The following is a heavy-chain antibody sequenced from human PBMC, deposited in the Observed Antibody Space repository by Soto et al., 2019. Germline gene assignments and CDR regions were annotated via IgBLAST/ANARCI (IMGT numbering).Heavy chain of an antibody. D-gene: IGHD3-10*01. V-gene: IGHV2-26*01. Sequence: QVTLKESGPVLVKPTETLTLTCTVSGFSLSNARMGVSWIRQPPGKAMEWLAHIFSNDEKYYSTSLKSRLTSSKDTSKSQVVLTMTNMDPVDKATYYCARIPGAVSYDWYFDLCGRGTLVTVSS. CDR2: IFSNDEK. CDR3: ARIPGAVSYDWYFDL. J-gene: IGHJ2*01. CDR1: GFSLSNARMG.